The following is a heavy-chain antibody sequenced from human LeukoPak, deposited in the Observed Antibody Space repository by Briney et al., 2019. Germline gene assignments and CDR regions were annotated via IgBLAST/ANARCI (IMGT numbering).Heavy chain of an antibody. CDR2: IKQDGSEK. Sequence: GGSLRLSCAASGFTFSSYWMSWVRQAPGKGLEWVANIKQDGSEKYYADSVKGRFTISRDNAKNSLYLQMNSLRAEDTAVYYCARDRVTWINAFDIWGQGTMVTVSS. V-gene: IGHV3-7*01. CDR1: GFTFSSYW. D-gene: IGHD5-12*01. CDR3: ARDRVTWINAFDI. J-gene: IGHJ3*02.